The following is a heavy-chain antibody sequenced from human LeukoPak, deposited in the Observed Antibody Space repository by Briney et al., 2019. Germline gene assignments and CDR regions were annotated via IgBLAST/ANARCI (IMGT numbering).Heavy chain of an antibody. V-gene: IGHV4-38-2*02. J-gene: IGHJ3*02. Sequence: SETLSLTCTVSGYSISSGYYWGWIRQPPGKGLEWIGSIYHSGSTYYNPSLKSRVTISVDTSKNQFSLKLSSVTAADTAVYYCARDEGYQIVVVPAAIGAFDIWGQGTMVTVSS. CDR3: ARDEGYQIVVVPAAIGAFDI. CDR2: IYHSGST. D-gene: IGHD2-2*01. CDR1: GYSISSGYY.